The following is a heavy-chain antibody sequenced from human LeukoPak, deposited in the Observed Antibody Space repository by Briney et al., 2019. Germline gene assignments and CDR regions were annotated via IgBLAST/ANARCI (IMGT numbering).Heavy chain of an antibody. CDR1: GFTFSSYW. CDR2: IKQDGSEK. CDR3: ARVPSCLTGYYLRACYYGMDV. Sequence: SGGSLRLSCAASGFTFSSYWMSWVRQAPGKGLEWVANIKQDGSEKYYVDSVKGRFTISRDNAKNSLYLQMNSLRAEDTAVYYCARVPSCLTGYYLRACYYGMDVWGQGTTVTVSS. J-gene: IGHJ6*02. V-gene: IGHV3-7*01. D-gene: IGHD3-9*01.